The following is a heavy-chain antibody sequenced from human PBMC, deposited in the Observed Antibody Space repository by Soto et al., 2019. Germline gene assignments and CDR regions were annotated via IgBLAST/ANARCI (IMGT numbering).Heavy chain of an antibody. CDR3: ARGTPLFYDSSGFTRPANWFDP. V-gene: IGHV4-30-2*01. J-gene: IGHJ5*02. Sequence: PSETLSLTCAVSGGSISSGGYSWSWIRQPPGKGLEWIGYIYHSGSTYYNPSLKSRVTISVDRSKNQSSLKLSSVTAADTAVYYCARGTPLFYDSSGFTRPANWFDPWGQGTLVTVSS. D-gene: IGHD3-22*01. CDR1: GGSISSGGYS. CDR2: IYHSGST.